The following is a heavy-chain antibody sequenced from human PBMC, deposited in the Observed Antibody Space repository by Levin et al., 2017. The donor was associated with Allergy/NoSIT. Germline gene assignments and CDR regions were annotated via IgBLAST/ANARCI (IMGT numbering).Heavy chain of an antibody. CDR3: ARGRHSSSWYGSRRPYYYGMDV. CDR1: GGTFSSYA. V-gene: IGHV1-69*13. CDR2: IIPIFGTA. J-gene: IGHJ6*02. Sequence: SVKVSCKASGGTFSSYAISWVRQAPGQGLEWMGGIIPIFGTANYAQKFQGRVTITADESTSTAYMELSSLRSEDTAVYYCARGRHSSSWYGSRRPYYYGMDVWGQGTTVTVSS. D-gene: IGHD6-13*01.